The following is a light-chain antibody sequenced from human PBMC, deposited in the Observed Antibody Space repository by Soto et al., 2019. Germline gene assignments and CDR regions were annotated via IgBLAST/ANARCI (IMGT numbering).Light chain of an antibody. J-gene: IGLJ3*02. CDR2: EGS. Sequence: QSALTQPASVSGSPGQSITISCTGTSSDVGRYNLVSWYQQHPGKAPKLMIYEGSKRPPGVSNRFSGSKSGNTASLTISGLQAEDEADYYCCSYAGSRVFGGGTKLTVL. V-gene: IGLV2-23*01. CDR1: SSDVGRYNL. CDR3: CSYAGSRV.